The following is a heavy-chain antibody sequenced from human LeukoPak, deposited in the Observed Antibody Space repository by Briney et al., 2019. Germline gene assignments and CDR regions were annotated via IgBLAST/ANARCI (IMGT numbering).Heavy chain of an antibody. D-gene: IGHD3-22*01. CDR1: GGSISSYY. J-gene: IGHJ4*02. Sequence: PSETLSLTCTVSGGSISSYYWSWIRQPPGKGLEWIGYIYYSGSTNYNPSPKSRVTISVDTSKNQFSLKLNSVTAADTAVYYCARYNYYDSTFDYWGQGTLVTVSS. CDR3: ARYNYYDSTFDY. V-gene: IGHV4-59*01. CDR2: IYYSGST.